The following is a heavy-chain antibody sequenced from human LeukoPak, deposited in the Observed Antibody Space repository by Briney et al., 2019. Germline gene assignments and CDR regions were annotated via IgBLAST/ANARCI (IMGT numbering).Heavy chain of an antibody. CDR1: GGSFSGYY. CDR2: INHSGST. CDR3: ARQRTYSSGRFDP. D-gene: IGHD6-19*01. V-gene: IGHV4-34*01. J-gene: IGHJ5*02. Sequence: SETLSLTCAVYGGSFSGYYWSWIRQPPGKGLEWIGEINHSGSTNYNPSLKSRVTISVDTSKNQFSLKLSSVTAADTAAYYCARQRTYSSGRFDPWGQGTLVTVSS.